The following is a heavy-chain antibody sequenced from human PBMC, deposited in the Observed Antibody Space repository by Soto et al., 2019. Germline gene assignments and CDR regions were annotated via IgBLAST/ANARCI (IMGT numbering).Heavy chain of an antibody. CDR1: GFTFSNYD. V-gene: IGHV3-30*18. CDR2: ISYDGSNK. CDR3: AKERYSSSSPDFDY. D-gene: IGHD6-6*01. Sequence: PGGSLRLSCAASGFTFSNYDMHWVRQAPGKGLEWVAVISYDGSNKYYADSVKGRFTISRDNSKNTLYLQMNSLRAEDTAVYYCAKERYSSSSPDFDYWGQGTLVTVSS. J-gene: IGHJ4*02.